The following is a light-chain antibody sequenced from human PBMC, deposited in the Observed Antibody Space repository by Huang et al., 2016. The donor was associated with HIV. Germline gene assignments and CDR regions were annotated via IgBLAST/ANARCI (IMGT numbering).Light chain of an antibody. J-gene: IGKJ4*01. CDR1: QDINNY. Sequence: DIQMTQSPSSLSASVGDRVTITCQASQDINNYLNWYQQEPGKAPKLLIYDASNLEKGVPSRFSGSGSGTDFTFTISSLQPEDIATYYCQQYDNLPLTFGGGTKVEIK. V-gene: IGKV1-33*01. CDR3: QQYDNLPLT. CDR2: DAS.